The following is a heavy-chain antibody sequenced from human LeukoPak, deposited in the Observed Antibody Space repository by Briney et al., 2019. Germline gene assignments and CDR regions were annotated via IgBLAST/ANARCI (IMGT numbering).Heavy chain of an antibody. CDR2: ISYDGSNK. Sequence: GGSLRLSCAASGFTFSSYAMHWVRQAPGKGLEWVAVISYDGSNKYYADSVKGRFTISRDNSKNTLYLQMNSLRAEDTAVYYCARVNDILTGPFDYWGQGTLVTVSS. V-gene: IGHV3-30-3*01. CDR3: ARVNDILTGPFDY. J-gene: IGHJ4*02. CDR1: GFTFSSYA. D-gene: IGHD3-9*01.